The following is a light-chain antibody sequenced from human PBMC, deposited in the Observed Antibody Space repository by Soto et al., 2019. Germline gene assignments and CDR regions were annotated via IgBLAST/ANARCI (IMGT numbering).Light chain of an antibody. CDR1: QSISNY. CDR3: QQTYKTPLT. CDR2: LAS. Sequence: DIQMTQSPSSLSASVGDRVTITCRASQSISNYLNWYQQRPGKAPKLLIYLASSLSSGVPSKFSGSGSGTDFTLTISVLQPEDSATYYCQQTYKTPLTLGQGTKVDIK. J-gene: IGKJ1*01. V-gene: IGKV1-39*01.